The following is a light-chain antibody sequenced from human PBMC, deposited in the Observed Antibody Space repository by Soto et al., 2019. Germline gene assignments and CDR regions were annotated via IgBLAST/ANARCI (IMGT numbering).Light chain of an antibody. CDR2: GAS. J-gene: IGKJ2*01. CDR3: QQYGNSRYI. CDR1: QSVSSTF. Sequence: EIVLTQSPGTLSLSPGEGATLSCRASQSVSSTFLAWYQQKPGQAPRLLIYGASSRATGIPDRFSGSGSGTDFTLTISRLEPEDSAVYYCQQYGNSRYIFGQGTKLEIK. V-gene: IGKV3-20*01.